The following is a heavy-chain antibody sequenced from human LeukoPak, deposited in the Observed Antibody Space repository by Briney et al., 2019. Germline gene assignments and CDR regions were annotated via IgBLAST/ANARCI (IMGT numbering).Heavy chain of an antibody. CDR1: GFTFSDYD. CDR3: ARFGPDAFDI. V-gene: IGHV3-13*01. CDR2: IGTVGNT. D-gene: IGHD3-16*01. Sequence: GGSLRLSCAASGFTFSDYDMHWVRQVTGRGLEWVSTIGTVGNTYYRDSVKGRFTIPRENANNSLYLQMNSLRGGDTAVYYCARFGPDAFDIWGPGTMVTVSS. J-gene: IGHJ3*02.